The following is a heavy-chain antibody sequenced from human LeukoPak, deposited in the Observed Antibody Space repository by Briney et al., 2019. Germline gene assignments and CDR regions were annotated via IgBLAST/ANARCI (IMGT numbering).Heavy chain of an antibody. J-gene: IGHJ4*02. V-gene: IGHV1-69*06. Sequence: SVKVSCKASGGTFSSYAISWVRQAPGQGLEWMGGIIPIFGTANYAQKFQGRVTITADKSTSTAYMELSSLRSEDTAVYYCASTPQWLVPQNFDYWGQGTQVTVSS. CDR3: ASTPQWLVPQNFDY. CDR2: IIPIFGTA. D-gene: IGHD6-19*01. CDR1: GGTFSSYA.